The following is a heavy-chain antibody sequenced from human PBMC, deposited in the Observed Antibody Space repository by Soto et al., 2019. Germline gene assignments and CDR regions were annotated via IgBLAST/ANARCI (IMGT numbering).Heavy chain of an antibody. V-gene: IGHV3-21*01. CDR1: GFTFSSYS. CDR2: ISSSSSYI. CDR3: ARDPPYYYDSSWL. D-gene: IGHD3-22*01. J-gene: IGHJ3*01. Sequence: EVQLVESGGGLVKPGGSLRLSCAASGFTFSSYSMNWVRQAPGKGLEWVSSISSSSSYIYYADSVKGRFTISRDHAKNSLYLQMNSLRGEDTAVYYGARDPPYYYDSSWLWGHGTMVTVSS.